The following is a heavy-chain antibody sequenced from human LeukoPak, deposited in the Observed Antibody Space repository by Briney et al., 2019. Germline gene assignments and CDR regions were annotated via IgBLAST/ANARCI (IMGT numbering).Heavy chain of an antibody. V-gene: IGHV4-38-2*02. Sequence: SETLSLTCTVSGYSISSSYYWGWTRQPPGKGLEWIGSIYHSGSTYYSPSLKSRVTISLDLAKSQFSLKLNSVTAADTAVYYCVRGPRYYDDSGFHYGVFDIWGQGTLVTVSS. CDR3: VRGPRYYDDSGFHYGVFDI. J-gene: IGHJ3*02. CDR1: GYSISSSYY. D-gene: IGHD3-16*01. CDR2: IYHSGST.